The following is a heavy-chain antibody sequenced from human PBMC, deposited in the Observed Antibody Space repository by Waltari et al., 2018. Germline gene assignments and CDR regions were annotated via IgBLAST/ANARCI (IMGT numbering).Heavy chain of an antibody. J-gene: IGHJ5*02. Sequence: EVQLVQSGGGLVQPGGSLRLSWEAPGFRFNPYAMTWVRQAPGKGLEWVSTINPGRANTYYADSVRGRFTISRDNSKNTLYLQLNNLRAEDTATYYCAKADNKWELLWFDSWGQGNLVIVSS. CDR3: AKADNKWELLWFDS. V-gene: IGHV3-23*04. CDR2: INPGRANT. D-gene: IGHD3-10*01. CDR1: GFRFNPYA.